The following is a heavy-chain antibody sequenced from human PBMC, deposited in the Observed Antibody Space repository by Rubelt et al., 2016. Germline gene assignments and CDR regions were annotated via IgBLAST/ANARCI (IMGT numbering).Heavy chain of an antibody. CDR3: ARAGSSSAEGGD. CDR1: RGSSSGYY. CDR2: INPSGSS. J-gene: IGHJ4*02. D-gene: IGHD6-25*01. Sequence: QVQLQQWGAGLLKPSETLSLTCAVYRGSSSGYYWSWIRQPPGKGLEWIGEINPSGSSNYNPSLKSRLTISKDTSKNQFSLRLGSVTAAETAVYFCARAGSSSAEGGDWGQGILVTVSS. V-gene: IGHV4-34*01.